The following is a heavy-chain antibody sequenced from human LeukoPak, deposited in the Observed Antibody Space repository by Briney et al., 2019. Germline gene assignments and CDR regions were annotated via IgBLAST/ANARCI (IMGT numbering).Heavy chain of an antibody. J-gene: IGHJ4*02. CDR2: FSSRDDST. Sequence: PGGSLRLSCAASGFTFNIYAMSWVRQAPGKGLEWVSGFSSRDDSTYYADSVKGRFTISRDNSKNTLYLQMNSLRAEDTAVYYCAKDGGLVPPPGYSYGLSVPYFDYWGQGTLVTVSS. CDR3: AKDGGLVPPPGYSYGLSVPYFDY. V-gene: IGHV3-23*01. D-gene: IGHD5-18*01. CDR1: GFTFNIYA.